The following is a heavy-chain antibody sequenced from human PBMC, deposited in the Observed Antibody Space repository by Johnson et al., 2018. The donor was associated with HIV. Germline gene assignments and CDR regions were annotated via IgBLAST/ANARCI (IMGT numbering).Heavy chain of an antibody. CDR2: ISYAGDNQ. D-gene: IGHD2-21*01. CDR3: AREMVVAGAFDI. Sequence: QMLLVESGGGVVQPGRSLKLSCTVSGFTFNTYAMYWVRQALGRGLEWVAVISYAGDNQYYADSVNGRFTISRDNAQNSLYLQMNSLRAEDTALYYCAREMVVAGAFDIWGQGTMVTVSS. J-gene: IGHJ3*02. CDR1: GFTFNTYA. V-gene: IGHV3-30-3*01.